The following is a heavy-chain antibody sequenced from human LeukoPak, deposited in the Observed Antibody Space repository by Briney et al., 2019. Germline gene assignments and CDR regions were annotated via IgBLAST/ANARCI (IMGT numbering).Heavy chain of an antibody. CDR1: GYTFTSYW. V-gene: IGHV5-51*01. J-gene: IGHJ4*02. CDR2: IYPGDSDT. D-gene: IGHD3-9*01. CDR3: ARSPIGYFDWLALYF. Sequence: GESLKISCEGSGYTFTSYWIAWVRQMPAKGLEWMGIIYPGDSDTRYSPSFQGQVTISADKSINTAYLQWSSLKASDTAMYYCARSPIGYFDWLALYFWGQGTLVTVSS.